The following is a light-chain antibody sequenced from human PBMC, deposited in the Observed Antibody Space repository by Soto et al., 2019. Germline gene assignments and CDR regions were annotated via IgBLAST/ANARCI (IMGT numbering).Light chain of an antibody. J-gene: IGKJ4*01. CDR1: QNVRSDY. V-gene: IGKV3-20*01. CDR3: QQYGNSPLT. CDR2: GVS. Sequence: EIVLTQSPPTLSLSPGDRATLSCRASQNVRSDYFAWYQQKPGQAPRVIIFGVSTRASATPDRFRGSGSGTYFTLTISRLEPDDFALYYCQQYGNSPLTFGGGTKVDI.